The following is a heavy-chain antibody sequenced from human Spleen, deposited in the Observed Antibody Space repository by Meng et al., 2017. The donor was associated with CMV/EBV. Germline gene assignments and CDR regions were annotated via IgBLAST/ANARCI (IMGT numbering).Heavy chain of an antibody. CDR2: INPNSGGT. J-gene: IGHJ5*02. CDR1: GYTFNAFY. CDR3: ARDPWIRTMIVALGWFDP. V-gene: IGHV1-2*02. Sequence: ASVKVSCKASGYTFNAFYMHWVRQAPGQGLEWMGWINPNSGGTNYAQKFQGRVTMTRDTSTSTVYMELSSLRSEDTAVYYCARDPWIRTMIVALGWFDPWGQGTLVTVSS. D-gene: IGHD3-22*01.